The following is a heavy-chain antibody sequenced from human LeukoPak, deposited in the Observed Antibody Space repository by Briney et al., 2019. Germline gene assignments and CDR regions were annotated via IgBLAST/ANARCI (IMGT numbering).Heavy chain of an antibody. CDR3: ARDSWGMGDAFDI. D-gene: IGHD3-16*01. J-gene: IGHJ3*02. CDR2: INHSGST. Sequence: PSETLSLTCAVYSGSFSGYYWSWIRQPPGKGLEWIGEINHSGSTNYNPSLKSRVTISVDTSKNQFSLKLSSVTAADTAVYYCARDSWGMGDAFDIWGQGTMVTVSS. V-gene: IGHV4-34*01. CDR1: SGSFSGYY.